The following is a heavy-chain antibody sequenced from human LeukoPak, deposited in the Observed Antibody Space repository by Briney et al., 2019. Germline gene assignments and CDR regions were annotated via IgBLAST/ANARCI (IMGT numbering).Heavy chain of an antibody. CDR3: AKDPQGGSLNGTDAFDI. V-gene: IGHV3-30*02. Sequence: GGSLRLSCAASGFSFSSYSMNWVRQAPGKGLEWVAFIRYDGSNKYYADSVKGRFTISRDNSKNTLYLQMNSLRAEDTAVYYCAKDPQGGSLNGTDAFDIWGQGTMVTVSS. CDR2: IRYDGSNK. CDR1: GFSFSSYS. J-gene: IGHJ3*02. D-gene: IGHD1-26*01.